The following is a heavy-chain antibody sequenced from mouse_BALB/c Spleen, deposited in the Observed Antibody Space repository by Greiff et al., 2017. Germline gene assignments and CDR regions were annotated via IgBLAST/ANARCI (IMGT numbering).Heavy chain of an antibody. D-gene: IGHD1-1*01. V-gene: IGHV3-2*02. CDR3: ARGPYYYGSSYLWFAY. CDR2: ISYSGST. Sequence: DVKLQESGPGLVKPSQSLSLTCTVTGYSITSDYAWNWIRQFPGNKLEWMGYISYSGSTSYNPSLKSRISITRDTSTNQFFLQLNSVTTEDTATYYCARGPYYYGSSYLWFAYWGQGTLVTVSA. CDR1: GYSITSDYA. J-gene: IGHJ3*01.